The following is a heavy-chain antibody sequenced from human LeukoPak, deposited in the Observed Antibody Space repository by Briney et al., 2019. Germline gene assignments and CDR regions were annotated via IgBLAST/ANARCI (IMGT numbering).Heavy chain of an antibody. CDR1: GFTFSSYA. J-gene: IGHJ4*02. Sequence: GSLRLSCAASGFTFSSYAMSWIRQPPGKGLEWIGEINHSGSTNYNPSLKSRVTISVDTSKNQFSLKLSSVTAADTAVYYCARAPYCSGGSCYFDYWGQGTLVTVSS. CDR2: INHSGST. V-gene: IGHV4-34*01. D-gene: IGHD2-15*01. CDR3: ARAPYCSGGSCYFDY.